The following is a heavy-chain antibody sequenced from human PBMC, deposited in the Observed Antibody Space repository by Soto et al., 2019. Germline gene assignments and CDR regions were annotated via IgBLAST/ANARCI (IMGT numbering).Heavy chain of an antibody. D-gene: IGHD2-2*02. CDR3: AAVGRSCSSTSCYTNWFDP. CDR1: GGSISSSSYY. J-gene: IGHJ5*02. V-gene: IGHV4-39*01. CDR2: FYYSGTT. Sequence: QLQLQESGPGLVKPSETLSLTCTVSGGSISSSSYYWGWIRQPPGKGLEWFGSFYYSGTTYYNPSLKSRVTISVDTSKNQFSLKLSSVTAADTAVYYCAAVGRSCSSTSCYTNWFDPWGQGTLVPVSS.